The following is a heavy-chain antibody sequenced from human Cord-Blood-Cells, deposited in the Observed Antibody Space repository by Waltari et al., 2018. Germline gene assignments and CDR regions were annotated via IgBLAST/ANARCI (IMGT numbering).Heavy chain of an antibody. CDR3: ARHGKYSNYGGYYFDY. V-gene: IGHV5-51*01. J-gene: IGHJ4*02. CDR2: IYPGDSDT. D-gene: IGHD4-4*01. CDR1: GYSFTSHW. Sequence: EVQLVQSGAEVKKPGESLKISCKGSGYSFTSHWIGWVRQMPGKGREWMGIIYPGDSDTRYSPSFQGQVTISADKSISTAYLQWSSLKASDTAMYYCARHGKYSNYGGYYFDYWGQGTLVTVSS.